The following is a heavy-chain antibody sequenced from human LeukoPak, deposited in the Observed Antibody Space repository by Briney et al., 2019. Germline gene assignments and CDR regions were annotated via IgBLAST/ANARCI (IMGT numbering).Heavy chain of an antibody. CDR1: GYTFTSYW. J-gene: IGHJ5*02. V-gene: IGHV5-51*01. CDR2: IYPGDSDT. CDR3: ARRDDSSVPTFDP. D-gene: IGHD3-22*01. Sequence: GESLKISCKGSGYTFTSYWIGWVRQMPGKGLEWMGIIYPGDSDTRYSPSFQGQVTISADKSISTAYLQWSSLKASDTAMYYCARRDDSSVPTFDPWGQGTLVTVSS.